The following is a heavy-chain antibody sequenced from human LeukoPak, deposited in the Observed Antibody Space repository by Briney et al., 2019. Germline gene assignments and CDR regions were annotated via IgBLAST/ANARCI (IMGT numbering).Heavy chain of an antibody. D-gene: IGHD3-22*01. J-gene: IGHJ4*02. CDR3: AKNGIVVVITSYFDY. CDR2: IGGSGGST. Sequence: PGGSLRLSCAASGFTFSSYAMNWVRQAPGKGLEWVSAIGGSGGSTYYADSVKGRFTIARDNSKNTLYLQMNSLRAEDTAVYYCAKNGIVVVITSYFDYWGQGTLVTVSS. CDR1: GFTFSSYA. V-gene: IGHV3-23*01.